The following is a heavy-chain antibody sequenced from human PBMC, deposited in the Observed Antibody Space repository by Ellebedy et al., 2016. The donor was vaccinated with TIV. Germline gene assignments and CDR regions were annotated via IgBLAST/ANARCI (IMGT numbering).Heavy chain of an antibody. CDR2: IYYSGGT. CDR1: GGPISSRSYY. Sequence: MPGGSLRLSCTVSGGPISSRSYYWGWIRQHPGKGLECIGSIYYSGGTYYNPSLKSRVTISVDTSKNQFSLKLSSVTAADTAVYYCARHPDSSNSYMVWWFDPWGQGTLVTVSS. V-gene: IGHV4-39*01. CDR3: ARHPDSSNSYMVWWFDP. J-gene: IGHJ5*02. D-gene: IGHD6-13*01.